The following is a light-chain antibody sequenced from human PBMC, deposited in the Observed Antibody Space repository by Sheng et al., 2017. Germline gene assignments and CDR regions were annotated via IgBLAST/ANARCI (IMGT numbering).Light chain of an antibody. CDR3: LQHNSYPYT. CDR1: QGVRNY. Sequence: DIQMTQSPSAMSASVGDRVTITCRASQGVRNYLAWFQQKPGKVPNRLIYAASSLQSGVPSRFSGSGSGTEFTLTISSLQPEDFATYYCLQHNSYPYTFGQGTKLEI. J-gene: IGKJ2*01. CDR2: AAS. V-gene: IGKV1-17*03.